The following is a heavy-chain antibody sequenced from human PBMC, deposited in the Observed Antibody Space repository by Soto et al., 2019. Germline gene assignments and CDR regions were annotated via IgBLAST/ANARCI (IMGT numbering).Heavy chain of an antibody. J-gene: IGHJ4*02. V-gene: IGHV3-23*01. CDR3: ARFQIAARVPYYNDY. CDR1: GFTFSSYG. D-gene: IGHD6-13*01. CDR2: ISDSAGGT. Sequence: VQLLESGGGLVQPGGSLRLSCSASGFTFSSYGMSWVRQAPGKGLEWVSGISDSAGGTHYADSVKGRFTISRDNSKNTLYLQMNSLRAEDTAVYYCARFQIAARVPYYNDYWGQGTLVTVSS.